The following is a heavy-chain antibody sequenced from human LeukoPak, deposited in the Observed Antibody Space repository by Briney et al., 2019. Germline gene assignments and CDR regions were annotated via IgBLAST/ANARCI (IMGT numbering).Heavy chain of an antibody. D-gene: IGHD3-16*01. V-gene: IGHV4-39*07. CDR2: INHSGST. CDR1: GDSISSGTYY. CDR3: ASGWGYFDY. J-gene: IGHJ4*02. Sequence: PSETLSLTCTVSGDSISSGTYYWSWIRQPAGKGLEWIGEINHSGSTNYNPSLKSRVTISVDTSKNQFSLKLSSVTAADTAVYYCASGWGYFDYWGQGTLVTVSS.